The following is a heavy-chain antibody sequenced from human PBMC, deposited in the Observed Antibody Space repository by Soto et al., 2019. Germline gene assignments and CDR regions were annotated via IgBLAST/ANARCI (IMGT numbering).Heavy chain of an antibody. CDR2: IYYSGGT. CDR1: GGSISSGGYY. V-gene: IGHV4-31*03. Sequence: QVQLQESGPGLVKPSQTLSLTCTVSGGSISSGGYYWSWIRQHPGKGLEWFGYIYYSGGTNYNPSLKSRVTIAADTPKNQFSLTLSSVTAADTAVYYCARSVFPWGQGTLVTVSS. J-gene: IGHJ5*02. CDR3: ARSVFP.